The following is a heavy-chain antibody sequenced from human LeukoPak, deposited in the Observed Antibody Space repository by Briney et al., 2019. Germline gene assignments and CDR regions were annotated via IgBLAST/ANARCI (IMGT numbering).Heavy chain of an antibody. CDR2: INHSGST. Sequence: SETLSLTCAVYGGSFSGYYWSWIRQPPGKGLEWIGEINHSGSTNYNPSLKSRVTISVDTSKNHFSLKLSSVTAADTAVYYCARGRISYWFDPWGQGTLVTVSS. CDR1: GGSFSGYY. V-gene: IGHV4-34*01. CDR3: ARGRISYWFDP. D-gene: IGHD3-10*01. J-gene: IGHJ5*02.